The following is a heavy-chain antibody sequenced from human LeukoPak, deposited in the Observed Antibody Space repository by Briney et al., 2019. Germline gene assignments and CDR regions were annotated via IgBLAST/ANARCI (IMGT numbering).Heavy chain of an antibody. CDR2: ISSSSSYI. V-gene: IGHV3-21*01. J-gene: IGHJ6*03. CDR3: ARDPYSGGYGDYYYYYMDV. CDR1: GFTFSSYS. Sequence: KPGGSLRLSCAASGFTFSSYSMNWVRQAPGKGLEWVSSISSSSSYIYHADSVKGRFTISRDNAKNSLYLQINSLRAEDTAVYYCARDPYSGGYGDYYYYYMDVWGKGTTVTISS. D-gene: IGHD1-26*01.